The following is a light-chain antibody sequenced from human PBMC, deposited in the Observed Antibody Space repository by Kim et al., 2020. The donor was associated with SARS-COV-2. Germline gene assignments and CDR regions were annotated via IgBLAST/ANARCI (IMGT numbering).Light chain of an antibody. V-gene: IGLV2-14*03. CDR2: DVN. Sequence: GQSITISCTGTSSDVGGYNFVAWYQHHPGKAPKLVIYDVNQRPSGVSNRFTGSKSGNTASLTISGLQAEDEADYYCSSYTTTSTLVFGGGTQLTVL. J-gene: IGLJ2*01. CDR1: SSDVGGYNF. CDR3: SSYTTTSTLV.